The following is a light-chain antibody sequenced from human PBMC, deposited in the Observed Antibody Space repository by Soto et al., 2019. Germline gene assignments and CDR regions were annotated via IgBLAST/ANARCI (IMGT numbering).Light chain of an antibody. CDR1: SSNIGAGYD. CDR2: GNS. V-gene: IGLV1-40*01. Sequence: QSVLTQPPSVSGAPGQRVTISCTGSSSNIGAGYDVHWYQQLPGTAPKLLIYGNSNRPSGVPDRFSGSKSGTSASLAITGLQAEDDADYYYQSYDSSLSGVVCGGGTKVTVL. CDR3: QSYDSSLSGVV. J-gene: IGLJ2*01.